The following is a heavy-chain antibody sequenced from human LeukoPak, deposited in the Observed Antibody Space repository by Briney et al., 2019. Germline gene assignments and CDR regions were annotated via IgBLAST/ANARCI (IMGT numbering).Heavy chain of an antibody. J-gene: IGHJ4*02. D-gene: IGHD3-10*01. Sequence: TGGSLRLSCAASGFTFSSYAMTWVRQAPGKGLEWVSAMSGSGVSTYYADSVKGRFTISRDNSKNTMSLQMNSLRADDTAVYFCARVQRQLWFGEFDCWGQGTLVTVSS. CDR1: GFTFSSYA. CDR2: MSGSGVST. CDR3: ARVQRQLWFGEFDC. V-gene: IGHV3-23*01.